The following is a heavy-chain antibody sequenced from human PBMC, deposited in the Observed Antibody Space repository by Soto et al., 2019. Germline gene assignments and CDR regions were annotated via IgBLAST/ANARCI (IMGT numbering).Heavy chain of an antibody. Sequence: ASVKVSCKASGGTFSSYAISWVRQAPGQGLEWMGRIIPIFGTANYAQKFQGRVTITADESTSTAYMELSSLRSEDTAVYYCAMKYCSSTSCVGPLWFDPWGQGTLVTVSS. D-gene: IGHD2-2*01. J-gene: IGHJ5*02. CDR1: GGTFSSYA. V-gene: IGHV1-69*13. CDR2: IIPIFGTA. CDR3: AMKYCSSTSCVGPLWFDP.